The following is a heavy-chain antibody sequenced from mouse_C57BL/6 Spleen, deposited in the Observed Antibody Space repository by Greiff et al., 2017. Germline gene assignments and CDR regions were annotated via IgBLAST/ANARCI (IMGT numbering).Heavy chain of an antibody. CDR1: GYTFTSYW. D-gene: IGHD2-5*01. J-gene: IGHJ4*01. Sequence: QVQLQQPGAELVKPGASVKLSCKASGYTFTSYWMQWVKQRPGQGLEWIGEIDPSDSYTNYNQKFKGKATLTVDTSSSTAYMQLSSLTSEDSAVYYCARGIDSNYYYAMDYWGQGTSVTVSS. V-gene: IGHV1-50*01. CDR3: ARGIDSNYYYAMDY. CDR2: IDPSDSYT.